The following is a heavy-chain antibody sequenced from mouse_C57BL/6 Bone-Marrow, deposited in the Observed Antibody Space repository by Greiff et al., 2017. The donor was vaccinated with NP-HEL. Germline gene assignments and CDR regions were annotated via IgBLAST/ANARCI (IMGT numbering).Heavy chain of an antibody. J-gene: IGHJ1*03. CDR1: GFTFSNYW. D-gene: IGHD1-1*01. CDR3: TGGGLVATLKYFDV. V-gene: IGHV6-3*01. Sequence: EVQRVESGGGLVQPGGSMKLSCVASGFTFSNYWMNWVRQSPEKGLEWVAQIRLKSDNYATHYAESVKGRFTISRDDSKSSVYLQMNNLRAEDTGIYYCTGGGLVATLKYFDVWGTGTTVTVSS. CDR2: IRLKSDNYAT.